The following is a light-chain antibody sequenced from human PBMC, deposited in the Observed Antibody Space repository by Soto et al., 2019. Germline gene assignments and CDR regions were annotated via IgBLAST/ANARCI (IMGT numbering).Light chain of an antibody. CDR2: SYN. CDR1: NSTIGSNF. CDR3: ATWDDSLSGWV. J-gene: IGLJ3*02. Sequence: QSVLTQPPSASGTPGQRVTTSRSRPNSTIGSNFVHWHQHLPGTTPKLLVFSYNQRPSGVPDRFSGSKSGSSASLAISGLRSEDEADYYCATWDDSLSGWVFGGGTKLTVL. V-gene: IGLV1-47*02.